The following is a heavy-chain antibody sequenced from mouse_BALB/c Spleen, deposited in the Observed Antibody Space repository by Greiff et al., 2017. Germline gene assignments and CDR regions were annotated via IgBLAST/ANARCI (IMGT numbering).Heavy chain of an antibody. D-gene: IGHD1-1*01. CDR1: GFAFSSYD. CDR2: ISSGGGST. CDR3: ARHELRMDY. J-gene: IGHJ4*01. Sequence: EVKLVESGGGLVKPGGSLKLSCAASGFAFSSYDMSWVRQTPEKRLEWVAYISSGGGSTYYPDTVKGRFTISRDNAKNTLYLQMSSLKSEDTAMYYCARHELRMDYWGQGTSVTVSS. V-gene: IGHV5-12-1*01.